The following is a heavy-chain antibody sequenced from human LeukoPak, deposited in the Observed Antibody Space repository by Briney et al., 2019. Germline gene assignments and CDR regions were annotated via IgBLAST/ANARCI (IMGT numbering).Heavy chain of an antibody. CDR3: ARVPEFYDTLDGAFDI. CDR1: GGSISSGSYY. V-gene: IGHV4-61*02. D-gene: IGHD3-3*01. J-gene: IGHJ3*02. Sequence: PSETLSPTCTVSGGSISSGSYYWSWIRQPAGKGLEWIGRIYTSGSTNYNPSLKSRVTISVDTSKNQFSLKLSSVTAADTAVYYCARVPEFYDTLDGAFDIWGQGTMVTVSS. CDR2: IYTSGST.